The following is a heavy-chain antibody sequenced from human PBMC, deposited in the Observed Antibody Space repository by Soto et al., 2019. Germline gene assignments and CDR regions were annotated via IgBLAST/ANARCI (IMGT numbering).Heavy chain of an antibody. CDR1: GGTFSSYA. D-gene: IGHD2-2*01. CDR2: IIPISETT. J-gene: IGHJ6*02. Sequence: QVQLVQSGAEVKKPWSSLKVSCKASGGTFSSYAISWVRQAPGQGLEWMGGIIPISETTNYAQKFQGRVTITADESKSTAYMELSSLRSEDTAVYYCARSQGSSTSLEIYYYYYYGMDVWGQGTTVTVSS. CDR3: ARSQGSSTSLEIYYYYYYGMDV. V-gene: IGHV1-69*01.